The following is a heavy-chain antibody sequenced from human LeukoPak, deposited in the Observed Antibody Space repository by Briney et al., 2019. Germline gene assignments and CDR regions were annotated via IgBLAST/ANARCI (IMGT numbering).Heavy chain of an antibody. J-gene: IGHJ4*02. CDR3: ATQPQNYYDSSGYYCYYFDY. CDR1: GVTFSSYA. D-gene: IGHD3-22*01. Sequence: SVTVSCKASGVTFSSYAIGWVRQAPGQGLEWMGGIIPIFGTANYAQKLKGRVTITADESTSTAYMELSSLRSEDTAVYHCATQPQNYYDSSGYYCYYFDYWGQGTLVTVSS. CDR2: IIPIFGTA. V-gene: IGHV1-69*13.